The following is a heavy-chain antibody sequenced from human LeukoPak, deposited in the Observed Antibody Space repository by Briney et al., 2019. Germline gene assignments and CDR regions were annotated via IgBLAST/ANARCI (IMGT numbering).Heavy chain of an antibody. V-gene: IGHV6-1*01. CDR1: GDSVSSNSAA. CDR2: TYYRSKWYN. D-gene: IGHD1-20*01. J-gene: IGHJ6*03. CDR3: ARAHNWNDYYYYYYYMDV. Sequence: SQTLSLTCAISGDSVSSNSAAWNWIRQSPSMGLEWLGRTYYRSKWYNDYAVSVKSRITINPDTSKNQFSLQLNSVTPEDTAVYYCARAHNWNDYYYYYYYMDVWGKGTTVTVSS.